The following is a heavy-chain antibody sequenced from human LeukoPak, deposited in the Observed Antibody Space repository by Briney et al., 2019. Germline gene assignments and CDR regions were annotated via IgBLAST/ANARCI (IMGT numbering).Heavy chain of an antibody. V-gene: IGHV4-34*01. CDR1: GGSLSGYY. Sequence: SETLSLTCAVYGGSLSGYYWSWIRQPPGKGLEWIGEINHSGSTKYNPSLKSRVTISVDTSKKQFSLKLSSVTAADTAVYHCARGGTRYSGASGMDVWGQGTTVTVSS. CDR3: ARGGTRYSGASGMDV. D-gene: IGHD5-12*01. CDR2: INHSGST. J-gene: IGHJ6*02.